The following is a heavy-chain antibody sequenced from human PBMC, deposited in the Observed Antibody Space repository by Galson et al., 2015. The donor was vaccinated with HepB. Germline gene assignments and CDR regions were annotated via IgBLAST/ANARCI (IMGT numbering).Heavy chain of an antibody. CDR3: AKPPKSELDAFDI. J-gene: IGHJ3*02. CDR1: GFTFSSYG. D-gene: IGHD1-26*01. V-gene: IGHV3-30*18. Sequence: SLRLSCAASGFTFSSYGMHWVCQAPGKGLEWVAVISYDGSNKYYADSVKGRFTISRDNSKNTLYLQMDSLRAEDTAVYYCAKPPKSELDAFDIWGQGTMVTVSS. CDR2: ISYDGSNK.